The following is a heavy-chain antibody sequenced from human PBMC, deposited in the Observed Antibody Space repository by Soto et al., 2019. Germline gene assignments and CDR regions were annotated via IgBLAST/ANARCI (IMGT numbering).Heavy chain of an antibody. CDR2: ISRDGGTI. CDR1: GFTVSTYG. CDR3: VRGTMAPGLDH. Sequence: GGSLRLSCAVSGFTVSTYGMHWVRQAPGKGLEWVAVISRDGGTIYYADSVKGRFTISRDNAKNSLYLHMNSLRAEDTAVYYCVRGTMAPGLDHWGQGTLVTVSS. J-gene: IGHJ4*02. D-gene: IGHD3-3*01. V-gene: IGHV3-30*03.